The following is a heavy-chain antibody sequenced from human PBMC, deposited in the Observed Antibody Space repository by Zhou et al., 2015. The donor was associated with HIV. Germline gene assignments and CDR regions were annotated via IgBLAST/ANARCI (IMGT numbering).Heavy chain of an antibody. J-gene: IGHJ4*02. CDR3: ARTKAVADTPFDY. D-gene: IGHD6-19*01. V-gene: IGHV1-69*01. CDR1: GGTFTSYE. Sequence: QVQLVQSGAEVKKPGSSVRVSCKGSGGTFTSYEITWVRQAPGQGLEWLGGIVPMFGTANYAQKFQGRVTITADESTSTAYMELSSLRSEDTAVYYCARTKAVADTPFDYWGQGTLVTVSS. CDR2: IVPMFGTA.